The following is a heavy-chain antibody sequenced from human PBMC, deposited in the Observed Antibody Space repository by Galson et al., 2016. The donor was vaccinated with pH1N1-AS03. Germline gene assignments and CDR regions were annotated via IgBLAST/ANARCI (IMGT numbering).Heavy chain of an antibody. CDR1: GFHLNDYA. V-gene: IGHV3-30*04. CDR2: VSNDGNNK. D-gene: IGHD2/OR15-2a*01. J-gene: IGHJ4*02. Sequence: SLRLSCAVSGFHLNDYAMHWVRQAPGKGLEWMAAVSNDGNNKWYADSVKGRFTISRDNSKSTLYLQVNSVRAEDTAVYYCARDALLSLPGGIDYWGQGTLVAVPS. CDR3: ARDALLSLPGGIDY.